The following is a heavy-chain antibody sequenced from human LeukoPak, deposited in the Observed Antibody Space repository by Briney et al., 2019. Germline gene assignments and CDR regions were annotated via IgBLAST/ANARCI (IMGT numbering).Heavy chain of an antibody. CDR2: ISGSGGST. CDR1: GFTFSSYA. CDR3: AKDRIFGVVITFDY. V-gene: IGHV3-23*01. D-gene: IGHD3-3*02. Sequence: GGSLRLSCAASGFTFSSYAMSWVRQAPGKGLEWVSAISGSGGSTYYADSVKGRFTISRDNSKNTLYPQMNSLRAEDTAVYYCAKDRIFGVVITFDYWGQGTLVTVSS. J-gene: IGHJ4*02.